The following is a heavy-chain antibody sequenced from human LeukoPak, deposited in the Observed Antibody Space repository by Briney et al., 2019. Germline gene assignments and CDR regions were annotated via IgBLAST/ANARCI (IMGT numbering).Heavy chain of an antibody. CDR1: GFTFSSYA. D-gene: IGHD3-22*01. V-gene: IGHV3-23*01. J-gene: IGHJ4*02. CDR2: ISGSGGTT. CDR3: AKGSGYYYDSSGYYYVDY. Sequence: GGSLRLSCAASGFTFSSYAMSWVRQAPGKGLEWVSGISGSGGTTYYADSVKGRFTISRDNSKNTLYLQMNGLRAEDTAIYYCAKGSGYYYDSSGYYYVDYWGQGTLVTVSS.